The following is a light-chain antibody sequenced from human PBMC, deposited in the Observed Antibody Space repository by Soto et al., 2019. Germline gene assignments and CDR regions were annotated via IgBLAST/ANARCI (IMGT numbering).Light chain of an antibody. CDR3: QQLNNYPRT. Sequence: DIQLTQSPSFLSASVGDRVTITCRASQGISSYLAWYQQKPGKAPKLLIYAASTLQSGVPSRFCGSGSGTEFTLTISSLQPEDVATYYCQQLNNYPRTFGPGTKVDIK. CDR2: AAS. V-gene: IGKV1-9*01. CDR1: QGISSY. J-gene: IGKJ3*01.